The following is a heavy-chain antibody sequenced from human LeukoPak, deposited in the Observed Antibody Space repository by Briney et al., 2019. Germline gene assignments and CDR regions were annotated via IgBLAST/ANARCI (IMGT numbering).Heavy chain of an antibody. D-gene: IGHD3-22*01. J-gene: IGHJ5*02. CDR1: GGSISSGDYY. CDR3: ARSFRGYPHRFDP. V-gene: IGHV4-30-4*01. CDR2: IYYSGGT. Sequence: PSETLSLTCTVSGGSISSGDYYWSWIRQPPGKGLEWIGYIYYSGGTYYNPSLKSRVTISVDTSKNQFSLKLSSVTAADTAVYYCARSFRGYPHRFDPWGQGTLVTVSS.